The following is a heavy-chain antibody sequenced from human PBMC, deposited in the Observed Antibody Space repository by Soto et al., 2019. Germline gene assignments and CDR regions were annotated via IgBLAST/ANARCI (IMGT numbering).Heavy chain of an antibody. CDR3: ARGLPGHDILTGQNGVWFDP. Sequence: SETLSLTCAVYGGSFSGYYWSWIRQPPGKGLEWIGEINHSGSTNYNPSLKSRVTISVDTSKNQFSLKLSSVTAADTAVYYCARGLPGHDILTGQNGVWFDPWGQGTLVTVSS. D-gene: IGHD3-9*01. CDR2: INHSGST. J-gene: IGHJ5*02. CDR1: GGSFSGYY. V-gene: IGHV4-34*01.